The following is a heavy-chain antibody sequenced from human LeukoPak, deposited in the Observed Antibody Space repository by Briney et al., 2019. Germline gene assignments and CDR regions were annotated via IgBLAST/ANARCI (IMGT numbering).Heavy chain of an antibody. CDR1: GFTFSSYA. J-gene: IGHJ4*02. Sequence: PGGSLRLSCAASGFTFSSYAMHWVRQAPGKGLEWVAVISYDGSNKYYADSVKGRFTISRDNSKNTLYLQMNSLRAEDTAVYYCARAGKRGYSYGYKDYWGQGTLVTVSS. CDR2: ISYDGSNK. CDR3: ARAGKRGYSYGYKDY. D-gene: IGHD5-18*01. V-gene: IGHV3-30-3*01.